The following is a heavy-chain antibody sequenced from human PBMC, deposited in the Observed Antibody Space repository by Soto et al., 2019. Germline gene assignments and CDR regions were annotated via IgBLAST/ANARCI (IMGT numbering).Heavy chain of an antibody. D-gene: IGHD3-10*01. J-gene: IGHJ4*02. CDR2: ISFRGTSK. CDR3: ATRGPASSFDC. V-gene: IGHV3-48*03. Sequence: EVQLVESGGGLVQPGGSLRLYCAASGFTFNTSEMNWVRQAPGKGLEWVSYISFRGTSKYYADSVKGRFTISRDNARNSLYLQMNSLRVEDTAVYYCATRGPASSFDCWGQGTLVTVAS. CDR1: GFTFNTSE.